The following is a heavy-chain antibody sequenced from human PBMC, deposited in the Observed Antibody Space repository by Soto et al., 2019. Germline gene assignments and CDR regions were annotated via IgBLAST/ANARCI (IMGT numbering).Heavy chain of an antibody. Sequence: SETLSLTCAVSGGSISSSNWWSWVRQPPGKGLEWIGEIYHSGSTNYNPSLKSRVTISVDKSKNQFSLKLSSVTAADTAVYYWARGGNYDSSGYFIRFDYWGQGTLVTVS. CDR1: GGSISSSNW. J-gene: IGHJ4*02. CDR2: IYHSGST. V-gene: IGHV4-4*02. CDR3: ARGGNYDSSGYFIRFDY. D-gene: IGHD3-22*01.